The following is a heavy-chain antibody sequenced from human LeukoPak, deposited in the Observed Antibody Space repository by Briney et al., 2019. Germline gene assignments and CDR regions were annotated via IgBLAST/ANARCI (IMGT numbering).Heavy chain of an antibody. D-gene: IGHD3-10*01. J-gene: IGHJ3*02. CDR2: IWYDGSNK. CDR3: AREAMVRGVIITDGGAFDI. V-gene: IGHV3-33*08. Sequence: GTSLRLSCAASGFFFSTYAFHWVRQAPGKGLEWVAVIWYDGSNKYYADSVKGRFTISRDNSKNTLYLQMNSLRAEDTAVYYCAREAMVRGVIITDGGAFDIWGQGTMVTVSS. CDR1: GFFFSTYA.